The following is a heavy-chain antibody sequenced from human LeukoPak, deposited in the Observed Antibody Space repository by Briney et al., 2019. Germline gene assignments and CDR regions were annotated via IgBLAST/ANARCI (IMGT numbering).Heavy chain of an antibody. Sequence: PSETLSLTCTVSSGSFTSFYWSWIRQPAGKRLEWIGRFFSSGTTNYNPSFKSRATISIYKSKNQISLKLTSVTAADTAVYYCARQAEGSSSGPYFFDYWGQGTLVTVSS. V-gene: IGHV4-4*07. CDR2: FFSSGTT. CDR1: SGSFTSFY. CDR3: ARQAEGSSSGPYFFDY. D-gene: IGHD5-18*01. J-gene: IGHJ4*02.